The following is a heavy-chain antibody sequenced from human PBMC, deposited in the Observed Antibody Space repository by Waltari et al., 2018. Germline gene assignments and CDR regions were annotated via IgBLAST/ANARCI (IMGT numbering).Heavy chain of an antibody. J-gene: IGHJ5*02. Sequence: QVQLQQWGAGLLKPSETLSLTCAVYGGSFSGYYWSWIRQPPGKGLEWIGEMSRSGSTNYNPSLKRRVTISVDTAKNQFSLKLSSVTAADTAVYYWARRQLRVGWFDPWGQGTLVTVSS. D-gene: IGHD6-6*01. CDR1: GGSFSGYY. CDR2: MSRSGST. V-gene: IGHV4-34*01. CDR3: ARRQLRVGWFDP.